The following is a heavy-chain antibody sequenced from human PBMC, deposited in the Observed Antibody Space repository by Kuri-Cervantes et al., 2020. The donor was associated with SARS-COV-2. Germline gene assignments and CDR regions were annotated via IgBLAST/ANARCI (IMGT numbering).Heavy chain of an antibody. CDR1: GFTFNTCA. CDR3: ARKGGVVGATLYGMDV. Sequence: LSLTCAASGFTFNTCAMHWVRQAPGKGLEWVAMISSDGSNKNYADSVKGRFTISRDNSKNTLYLQINSLRTEDTAVFYWARKGGVVGATLYGMDVWGQGTTVTVFS. J-gene: IGHJ6*02. CDR2: ISSDGSNK. D-gene: IGHD1-26*01. V-gene: IGHV3-30*04.